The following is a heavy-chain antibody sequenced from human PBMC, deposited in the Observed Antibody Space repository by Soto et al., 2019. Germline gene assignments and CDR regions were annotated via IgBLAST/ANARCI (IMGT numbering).Heavy chain of an antibody. V-gene: IGHV4-59*01. CDR2: IYYSGST. D-gene: IGHD3-10*01. CDR3: ARYSLYYYGSGSPDGIGY. J-gene: IGHJ4*02. Sequence: LSETLSLTCTFPGGSISSYYWSWIRQPPGKGLEWIGYIYYSGSTNYNPSLKSRVTISVDTSKNQFSLKLSSVTAADTAVYYCARYSLYYYGSGSPDGIGYWGQGTLVTVSS. CDR1: GGSISSYY.